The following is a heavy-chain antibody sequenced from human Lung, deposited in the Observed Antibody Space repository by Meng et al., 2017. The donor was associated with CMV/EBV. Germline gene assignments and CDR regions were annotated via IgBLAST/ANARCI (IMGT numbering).Heavy chain of an antibody. D-gene: IGHD2-15*01. Sequence: GGSLRPXVAAPGFTVSSNYMSWSRQAPGKGLEWVSVVYSGGSTYHADSMRGRFTISRDNYRNTLYLQMNSLRAEDTALYCCVRAMTLALACVPSEFDPWGQGXLVTVSS. CDR1: GFTVSSNY. V-gene: IGHV3-66*02. CDR3: VRAMTLALACVPSEFDP. J-gene: IGHJ5*02. CDR2: VYSGGST.